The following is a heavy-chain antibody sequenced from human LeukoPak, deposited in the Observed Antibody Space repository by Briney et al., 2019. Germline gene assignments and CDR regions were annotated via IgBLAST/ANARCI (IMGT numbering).Heavy chain of an antibody. D-gene: IGHD6-13*01. Sequence: SETLSLTCSVSGGSVTSGRYYWTCIRQPPGKGLEWTGYIYVSGRTNYNPSLKSRVSISVDTSKNQFSLKLTSVTAADTAVYYCAREDDNSSWLDFDYWGQGTLVTVSS. CDR1: GGSVTSGRYY. V-gene: IGHV4-61*01. CDR2: IYVSGRT. CDR3: AREDDNSSWLDFDY. J-gene: IGHJ4*02.